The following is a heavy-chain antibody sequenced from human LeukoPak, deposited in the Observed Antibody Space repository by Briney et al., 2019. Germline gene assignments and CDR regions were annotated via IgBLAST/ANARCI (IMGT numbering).Heavy chain of an antibody. CDR2: IIPIFGTA. Sequence: SVKVSCKASGYTFTGYYMHWVRQAPGQGLEWMGGIIPIFGTADYAQKFQGRVTITADESTNTAYMELSSLRSEDTAVYYCARDPSMVRGENTPYFDYWGQGTLVTVSS. J-gene: IGHJ4*02. D-gene: IGHD3-10*01. CDR1: GYTFTGYY. CDR3: ARDPSMVRGENTPYFDY. V-gene: IGHV1-69*13.